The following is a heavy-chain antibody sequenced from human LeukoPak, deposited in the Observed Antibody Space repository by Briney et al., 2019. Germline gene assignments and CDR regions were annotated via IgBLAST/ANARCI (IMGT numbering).Heavy chain of an antibody. CDR1: GFTVSSNS. CDR2: ISSSSSYI. CDR3: AREGWSSSSYYFDY. Sequence: GGSLRLSCTVSGFTVSSNSMSWVRQAPGKGLEWVSSISSSSSYIYYADSVKGRFTISRDNAKNSLYLQMNSLRAEDTAVYYCAREGWSSSSYYFDYWGQGTLVTVSS. D-gene: IGHD6-6*01. V-gene: IGHV3-21*01. J-gene: IGHJ4*02.